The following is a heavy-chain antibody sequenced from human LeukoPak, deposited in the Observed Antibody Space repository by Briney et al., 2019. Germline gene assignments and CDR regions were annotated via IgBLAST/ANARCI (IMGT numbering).Heavy chain of an antibody. CDR2: IYYSGST. J-gene: IGHJ4*02. Sequence: SETPSLTCTVSGGSISSSSYYWGWIRQPPGKGLEWIGSIYYSGSTYYNPSLKSRVTISVDTSKNQFSLKLSSVTAADTAVYYCARGSGWYNVYGYWGQGTLVTVSS. CDR3: ARGSGWYNVYGY. CDR1: GGSISSSSYY. D-gene: IGHD6-19*01. V-gene: IGHV4-39*01.